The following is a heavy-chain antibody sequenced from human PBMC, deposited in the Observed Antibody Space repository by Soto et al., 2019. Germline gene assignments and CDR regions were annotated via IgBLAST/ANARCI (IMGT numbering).Heavy chain of an antibody. CDR3: AKELVPAARGFNWFDP. Sequence: GGSLRLSCAASGFTFSSYAMSWVRQAPGKGLEWVSAISGSGGSTYYADYVKGRFTISRDNSKNTLYLQMNSLRAEDTAVYYCAKELVPAARGFNWFDPWGQGTLVTVSS. V-gene: IGHV3-23*01. CDR2: ISGSGGST. D-gene: IGHD2-2*01. CDR1: GFTFSSYA. J-gene: IGHJ5*02.